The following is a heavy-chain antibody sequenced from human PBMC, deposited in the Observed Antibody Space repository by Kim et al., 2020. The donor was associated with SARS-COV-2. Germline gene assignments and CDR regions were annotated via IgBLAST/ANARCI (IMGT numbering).Heavy chain of an antibody. CDR3: GDKHGAGSHSSF. D-gene: IGHD3-10*01. V-gene: IGHV3-23*01. Sequence: GGSLRLSCAASGFTFSNYGMTWVRQAPGKGLEWVSSFTRDGIKYYADSVMGRLTITRENTKNMPYLQMINLRAADNTAYYCGDKHGAGSHSSFWGQGT. CDR2: FTRDGIK. CDR1: GFTFSNYG. J-gene: IGHJ4*02.